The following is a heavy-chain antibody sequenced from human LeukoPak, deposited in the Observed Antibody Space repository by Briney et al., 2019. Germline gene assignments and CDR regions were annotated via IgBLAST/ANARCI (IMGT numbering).Heavy chain of an antibody. CDR3: TRFEAAAGTCNY. D-gene: IGHD6-13*01. CDR2: IRSKAYGGTT. J-gene: IGHJ4*02. CDR1: GFTFGDYA. Sequence: RPGGSLRPSCTASGFTFGDYAMSWFRQAPGKGLEWVGFIRSKAYGGTTEYAASVKGRFTISRDDSKSIAYLQMNSLKTEDTAVYYCTRFEAAAGTCNYWGQGTLVTVSS. V-gene: IGHV3-49*03.